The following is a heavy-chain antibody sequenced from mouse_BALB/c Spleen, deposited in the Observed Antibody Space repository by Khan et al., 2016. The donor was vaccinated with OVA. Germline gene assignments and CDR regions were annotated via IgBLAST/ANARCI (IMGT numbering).Heavy chain of an antibody. CDR3: PRSILLCIAF. V-gene: IGHV14-1*02. J-gene: IGHJ2*01. D-gene: IGHD6-2*01. Sequence: VQLQQSGSEFVRPGALVKLSCRASGFNIRDYYIHWVKQRPGQGLEWIGWIDPENGHTIYDLKFQGKASITVDTAANTAYLLLSIMTSEAAAACYYPRSILLCIAFWDQGTTLTVSS. CDR2: IDPENGHT. CDR1: GFNIRDYY.